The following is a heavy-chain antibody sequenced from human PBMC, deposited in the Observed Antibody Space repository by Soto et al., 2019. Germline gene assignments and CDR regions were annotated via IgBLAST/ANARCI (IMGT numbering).Heavy chain of an antibody. J-gene: IGHJ4*02. CDR2: INHSGST. D-gene: IGHD6-6*01. V-gene: IGHV4-34*01. CDR1: GGSFSGYY. Sequence: SETLSLTCAVYGGSFSGYYWSWIRQPPGKGLEWIGEINHSGSTNYNPSLKSRVTISVDTSKNQFSLKLSSVTAADTAVYYCSRALLIAARPLYFDYCGQGTLVTVSS. CDR3: SRALLIAARPLYFDY.